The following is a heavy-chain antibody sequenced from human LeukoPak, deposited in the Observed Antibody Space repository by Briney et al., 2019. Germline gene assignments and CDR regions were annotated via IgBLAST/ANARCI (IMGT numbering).Heavy chain of an antibody. CDR2: IYYSGST. Sequence: PSETLSLTCTVSGGSISSGGYYWSWIRQHPGKGLEWIGYIYYSGSTYYNPSLKSRVTISVDTSKNQFSLKLSSVTAADTAVYYCARATTYYDFWSAINWGQGTLVTVSS. D-gene: IGHD3-3*01. V-gene: IGHV4-31*03. J-gene: IGHJ4*02. CDR3: ARATTYYDFWSAIN. CDR1: GGSISSGGYY.